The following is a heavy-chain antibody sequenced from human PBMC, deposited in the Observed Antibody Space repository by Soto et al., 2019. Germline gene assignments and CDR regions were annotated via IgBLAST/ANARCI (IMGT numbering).Heavy chain of an antibody. CDR1: GYTFTSYC. CDR2: ISAYNGNT. Sequence: ASVKVSCKASGYTFTSYCISWVRQAPGQGLEWMGWISAYNGNTNYAQKLQGRVTMTTDTSTSTAYMELRSLRSGDTAVYYCSTQPDFWSGYAVWGQGTTLTVSS. V-gene: IGHV1-18*01. D-gene: IGHD3-3*01. J-gene: IGHJ6*02. CDR3: STQPDFWSGYAV.